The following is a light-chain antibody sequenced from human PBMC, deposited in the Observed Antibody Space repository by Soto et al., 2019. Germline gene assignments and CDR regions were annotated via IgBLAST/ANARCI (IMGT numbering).Light chain of an antibody. CDR3: CSYAGSSPGV. J-gene: IGLJ1*01. CDR1: SSDVGSYNL. Sequence: QSVLTQPASVSGSPGQSITISCTGTSSDVGSYNLVSWYQQHPGKAPKLMIYEGSKRPSGVSNRFSGSKSGNTASLTISGLQADDEADYYCCSYAGSSPGVFGTGTKVTVL. V-gene: IGLV2-23*01. CDR2: EGS.